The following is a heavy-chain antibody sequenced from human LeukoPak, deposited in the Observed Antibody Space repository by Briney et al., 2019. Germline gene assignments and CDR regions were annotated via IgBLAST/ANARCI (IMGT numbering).Heavy chain of an antibody. Sequence: SQTLSLPCTVSGGSISSGSYYWSWIRQPAGKGLEWIGRIYTSGSTNYNPSLKSRVTISVDTSKNQFSLKLSSVTAADTAVYYCARDVAARPNFLTYYYYYMDVWGKGTTVTVSS. V-gene: IGHV4-61*02. CDR1: GGSISSGSYY. J-gene: IGHJ6*03. CDR2: IYTSGST. CDR3: ARDVAARPNFLTYYYYYMDV. D-gene: IGHD6-6*01.